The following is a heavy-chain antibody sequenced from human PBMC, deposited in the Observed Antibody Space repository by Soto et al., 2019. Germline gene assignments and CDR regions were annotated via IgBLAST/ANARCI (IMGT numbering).Heavy chain of an antibody. J-gene: IGHJ3*02. D-gene: IGHD3-9*01. CDR1: GGSISSGGYS. Sequence: SETLSLTCAVSGGSISSGGYSWSWIRQPPGKGLEWIGYIYHSGSTYYNPSLKSRVTISVDRSKNQFSLKLSSVTAADTAVYYCAREPTELRYFDWLSELGAPNAFDIWGQGTMV. V-gene: IGHV4-30-2*01. CDR2: IYHSGST. CDR3: AREPTELRYFDWLSELGAPNAFDI.